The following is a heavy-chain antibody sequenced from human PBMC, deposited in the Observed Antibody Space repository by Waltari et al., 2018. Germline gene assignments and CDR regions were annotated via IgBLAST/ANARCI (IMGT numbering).Heavy chain of an antibody. Sequence: QVQLQESGPGMLRPSETLSLTCTVSGDSIKTDTYYWGWIRQSPGKGLECLGTIHSSGSTYVPASLEPPVTISVATFNNRFSLNLRSATAADTAVYFCARLVWFGAWIDNWGQGSLVTVSS. J-gene: IGHJ4*02. CDR2: IHSSGST. CDR3: ARLVWFGAWIDN. D-gene: IGHD3-10*01. V-gene: IGHV4-39*01. CDR1: GDSIKTDTYY.